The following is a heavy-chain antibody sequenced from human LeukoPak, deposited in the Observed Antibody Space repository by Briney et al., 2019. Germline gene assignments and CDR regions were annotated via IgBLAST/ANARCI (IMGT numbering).Heavy chain of an antibody. J-gene: IGHJ4*02. CDR1: GYTFTSYD. CDR2: MNPNSGNT. CDR3: ARSRGSSYGGDY. Sequence: ASVKVSCKASGYTFTSYDINWVRQATGQGLEWMGWMNPNSGNTGYAQKFQGRVTITRNTSISTAYMELSSLRSEDTAVYYCARSRGSSYGGDYWGQGTLVTVSS. D-gene: IGHD5-18*01. V-gene: IGHV1-8*03.